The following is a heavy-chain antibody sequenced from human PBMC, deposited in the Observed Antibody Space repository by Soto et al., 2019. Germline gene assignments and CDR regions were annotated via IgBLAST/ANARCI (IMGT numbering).Heavy chain of an antibody. CDR2: ISSSSSYI. CDR3: ARESAHCSGGSCLNDY. J-gene: IGHJ4*02. Sequence: GGSLRLSCAASGFTFSGYIMNWVRQSPGKGLEWVSSISSSSSYIYYADSVKGRFTISRDNAKNSLYLQMNSLRAEDTAVYYCARESAHCSGGSCLNDYWGQGALVTVSS. D-gene: IGHD2-15*01. V-gene: IGHV3-21*01. CDR1: GFTFSGYI.